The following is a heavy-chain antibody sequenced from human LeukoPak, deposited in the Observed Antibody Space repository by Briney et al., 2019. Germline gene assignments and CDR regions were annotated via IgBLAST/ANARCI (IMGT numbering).Heavy chain of an antibody. Sequence: PGGSLRLSCAASGFTFSDYYMSWIRQAPGKGLEWVSSISSSGSTIYYADSVKGRFTISRDNAKNSLYLQMNSLRAEDTAVYYCAKGEGDIWTGYHDSSSLYGPDYWGQGTLVTVSS. CDR1: GFTFSDYY. V-gene: IGHV3-11*04. CDR3: AKGEGDIWTGYHDSSSLYGPDY. D-gene: IGHD3-9*01. CDR2: ISSSGSTI. J-gene: IGHJ4*02.